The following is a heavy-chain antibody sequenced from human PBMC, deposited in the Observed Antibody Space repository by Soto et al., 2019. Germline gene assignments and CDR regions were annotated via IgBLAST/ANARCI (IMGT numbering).Heavy chain of an antibody. J-gene: IGHJ6*03. V-gene: IGHV2-5*02. CDR3: EHTYGSGMDYYYMDV. CDR2: IYWDDDK. D-gene: IGHD3-10*01. Sequence: QITLKESGPTLVKPTQTLTLTCTFSGFSLSTSGVGVGWIRQPPGKALEWLAIIYWDDDKRYSPSLKSRLTITKDPAKNQVVLTMTNMDPVDTATYYCEHTYGSGMDYYYMDVWGKGTTVTVSS. CDR1: GFSLSTSGVG.